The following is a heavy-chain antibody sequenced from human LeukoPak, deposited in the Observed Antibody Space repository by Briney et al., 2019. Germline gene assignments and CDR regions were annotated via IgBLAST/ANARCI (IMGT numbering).Heavy chain of an antibody. Sequence: GASVKVSCKASGYTFSSYDINWVRQAIGQGLEWMGWMNPNSGNTGYAQKFQDRVTITRNTSISTAYMELSSLRSEGTAVYYCARGSGAITMVRGVSLGYWGQGTLVTVSS. CDR1: GYTFSSYD. CDR3: ARGSGAITMVRGVSLGY. D-gene: IGHD3-10*01. V-gene: IGHV1-8*01. J-gene: IGHJ4*02. CDR2: MNPNSGNT.